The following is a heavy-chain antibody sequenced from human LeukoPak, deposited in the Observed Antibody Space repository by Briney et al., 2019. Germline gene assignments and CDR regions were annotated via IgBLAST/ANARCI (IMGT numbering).Heavy chain of an antibody. CDR2: INSDGSST. J-gene: IGHJ4*02. D-gene: IGHD6-13*01. CDR1: GFIFSSYA. V-gene: IGHV3-74*01. Sequence: GGSLRLSCAASGFIFSSYAMHWVRQAPGKGLVWVSRINSDGSSTSYADSVKGRFTISRDNAKNTLYLQMNSLRAEDTAVYYCARDGGSSDFDYWGQGTLVTVSS. CDR3: ARDGGSSDFDY.